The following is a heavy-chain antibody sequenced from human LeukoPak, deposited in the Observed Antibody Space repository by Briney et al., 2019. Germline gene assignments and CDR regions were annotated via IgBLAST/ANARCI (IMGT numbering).Heavy chain of an antibody. J-gene: IGHJ6*02. CDR3: ARHYSSAFYYYYGMDV. Sequence: GESLKISCQGSGYSFTSYWIGWVRQMPGKGLEWMGIIYPGDSDTRYSPSFQGQVTISADKSISTAYLQWSSLKASDTAMYYCARHYSSAFYYYYGMDVWGQGTTVTVSS. CDR1: GYSFTSYW. V-gene: IGHV5-51*01. CDR2: IYPGDSDT. D-gene: IGHD6-25*01.